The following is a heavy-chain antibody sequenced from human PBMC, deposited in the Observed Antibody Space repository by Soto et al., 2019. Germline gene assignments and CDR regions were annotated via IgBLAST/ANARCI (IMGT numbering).Heavy chain of an antibody. D-gene: IGHD5-18*01. Sequence: SETLSLTCTVSGGSISSSSYYWGWIRQPPGKGLEWIGSIYYSGSTYYNPSLKSRVTISVDTSKNQFSLKLSSVTAADTAVYYCARPAMVPGPFDYWGQGTLVTVSS. CDR3: ARPAMVPGPFDY. CDR2: IYYSGST. V-gene: IGHV4-39*01. J-gene: IGHJ4*02. CDR1: GGSISSSSYY.